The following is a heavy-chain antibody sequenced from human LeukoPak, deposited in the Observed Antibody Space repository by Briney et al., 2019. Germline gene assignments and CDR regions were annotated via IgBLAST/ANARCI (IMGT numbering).Heavy chain of an antibody. Sequence: SETLSLTCTVSGGSIRSYFWKWMQQPAGKGVEGIGRIYTSGTTNYNITLKSRLTMSLDTSKNQFSLRLTSVTAADTAVYYCAREDPLVAARGLDYWGQGTLVTVSS. CDR3: AREDPLVAARGLDY. J-gene: IGHJ4*02. CDR1: GGSIRSYF. D-gene: IGHD2-15*01. CDR2: IYTSGTT. V-gene: IGHV4-4*07.